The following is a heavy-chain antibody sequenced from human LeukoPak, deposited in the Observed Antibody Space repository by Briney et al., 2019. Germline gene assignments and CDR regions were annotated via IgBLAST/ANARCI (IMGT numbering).Heavy chain of an antibody. CDR3: ARAAAGPGLFDY. J-gene: IGHJ4*02. V-gene: IGHV4-39*07. D-gene: IGHD6-13*01. Sequence: KPSETLSLTCTVSGGSISSSSYYWGWIRQPPGKGLEWIGSIYYSGSTYYNPSLKSRVTISVDTSKNQFSLKLSSVTAADTAVYYCARAAAGPGLFDYWGQGTLVTVSS. CDR1: GGSISSSSYY. CDR2: IYYSGST.